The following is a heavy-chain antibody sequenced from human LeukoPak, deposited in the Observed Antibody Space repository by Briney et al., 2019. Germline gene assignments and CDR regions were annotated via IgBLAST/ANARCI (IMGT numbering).Heavy chain of an antibody. Sequence: SSETLSLTCIVSSGSINNHYWSWIRQPPGKGLEWIGYIYDSWNTNYNPSLESRVTISIDTSKNQFSLNLTSVTAADTAVYYCARDQIGYGLDYWGQGTLVTVSS. CDR2: IYDSWNT. CDR3: ARDQIGYGLDY. V-gene: IGHV4-59*11. CDR1: SGSINNHY. J-gene: IGHJ4*02. D-gene: IGHD5-18*01.